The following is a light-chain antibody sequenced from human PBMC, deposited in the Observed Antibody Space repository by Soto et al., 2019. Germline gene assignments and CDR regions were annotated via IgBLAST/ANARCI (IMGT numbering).Light chain of an antibody. Sequence: DVVMTQSPLSLSVTLGQPASISCRSSRDIVYTNGNTYLNWFQQRPGQSPRRLFYMVSLRGSGVPDRFSASGSGTDFSLNISRVEADDVGVYYCMQGTHWPRTFGQGTKMEI. V-gene: IGKV2-30*01. CDR1: RDIVYTNGNTY. CDR3: MQGTHWPRT. CDR2: MVS. J-gene: IGKJ1*01.